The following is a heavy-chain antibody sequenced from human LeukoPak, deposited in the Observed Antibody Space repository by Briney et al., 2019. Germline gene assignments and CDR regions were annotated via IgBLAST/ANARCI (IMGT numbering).Heavy chain of an antibody. CDR2: IWYDGSNK. D-gene: IGHD3-3*01. V-gene: IGHV3-33*01. CDR3: AREELRFLEWLQYYYYGMDV. Sequence: GRSLRLSCAASGFTFSSYGMHWVRQAPGKGLEWVAVIWYDGSNKYYADSVKGRFTISRDNSKNTLYLQMNSLRAEDTAVYYCAREELRFLEWLQYYYYGMDVWGQGTTVTVSS. CDR1: GFTFSSYG. J-gene: IGHJ6*02.